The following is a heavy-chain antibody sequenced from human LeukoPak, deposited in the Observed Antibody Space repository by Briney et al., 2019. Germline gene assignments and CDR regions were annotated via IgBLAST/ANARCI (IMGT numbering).Heavy chain of an antibody. Sequence: PGGSLRLSCAASGFTFSSYWMSWVRQAPGKGLEWVANLQPDGSDNHYVDSVKGRFTISRDNAKNSLYLQMNSLRAEDTAVYYCARDGTGVDYWGQGTLVTVSS. CDR3: ARDGTGVDY. V-gene: IGHV3-7*01. D-gene: IGHD1-26*01. J-gene: IGHJ4*02. CDR1: GFTFSSYW. CDR2: LQPDGSDN.